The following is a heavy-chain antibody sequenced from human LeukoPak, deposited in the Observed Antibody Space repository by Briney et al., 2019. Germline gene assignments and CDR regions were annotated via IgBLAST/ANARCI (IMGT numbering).Heavy chain of an antibody. CDR3: ARDRPQYGSGRGLDAFDI. CDR2: INPNSGGT. J-gene: IGHJ3*02. Sequence: GASVKVSCKASGYPFNLYGITWVRQAPGQGLERMGWINPNSGGTNYAQKFQGRVTMTRDTSISTAYMELSRLRSDDTAVYYCARDRPQYGSGRGLDAFDIWGQGTMVTVSS. D-gene: IGHD3-10*01. V-gene: IGHV1-2*02. CDR1: GYPFNLYG.